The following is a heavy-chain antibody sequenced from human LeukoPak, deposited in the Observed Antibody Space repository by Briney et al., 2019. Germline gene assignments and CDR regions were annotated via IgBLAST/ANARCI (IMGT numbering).Heavy chain of an antibody. V-gene: IGHV3-21*01. J-gene: IGHJ1*01. Sequence: GGSLRLSCAASGFSFSTYTMNWVRQAPGKGLEWVSSISSSSSYIYYADSVKGRFTISRDNAKNSLYLQMNSLRAEDTAVYYCARDSGYYYVPEYFQHWGQGTLVTVSS. CDR1: GFSFSTYT. D-gene: IGHD3-22*01. CDR3: ARDSGYYYVPEYFQH. CDR2: ISSSSSYI.